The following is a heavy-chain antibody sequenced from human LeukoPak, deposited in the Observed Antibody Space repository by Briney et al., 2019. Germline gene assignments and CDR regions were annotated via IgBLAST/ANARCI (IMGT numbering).Heavy chain of an antibody. D-gene: IGHD6-13*01. J-gene: IGHJ6*03. CDR3: ARDSSSWYYMDV. V-gene: IGHV4-39*02. Sequence: SDTLSLTCTVSGDSISTSKSYWGWIRQPPLKGLEWIGSIYYTGNTYYNASLKSRVTISVDTSKNQFSLSLTSVTAADTAVYYCARDSSSWYYMDVWGKGTTVTVSS. CDR2: IYYTGNT. CDR1: GDSISTSKSY.